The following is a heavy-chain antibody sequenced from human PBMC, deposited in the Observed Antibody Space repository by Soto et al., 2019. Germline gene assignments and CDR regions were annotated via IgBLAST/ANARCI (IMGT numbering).Heavy chain of an antibody. Sequence: ASVKVSCKASGYTFTDYNMHWMRQAPGQGLEWVGWINPNSGGTKYAEKFQGWVTMTRDTSISTAYMEVNRRRSDDTAVYYCARANPDFWSGYYVFDYWGQGTLVTVSS. D-gene: IGHD3-3*01. CDR1: GYTFTDYN. J-gene: IGHJ4*02. CDR2: INPNSGGT. CDR3: ARANPDFWSGYYVFDY. V-gene: IGHV1-2*04.